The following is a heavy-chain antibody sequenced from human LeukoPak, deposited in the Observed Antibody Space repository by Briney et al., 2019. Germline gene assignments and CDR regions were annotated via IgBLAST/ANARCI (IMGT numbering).Heavy chain of an antibody. J-gene: IGHJ6*02. Sequence: PSETLSLTCTVSGGSGSSYYWSWIRQSPEKGLEWIGYIYYSGSTKYNPSLKSRDTLSVDTSKNQSSLKLSSVTAADTAVYYCARAGADVWGQGTTVTVSS. CDR2: IYYSGST. CDR1: GGSGSSYY. V-gene: IGHV4-59*08. CDR3: ARAGADV.